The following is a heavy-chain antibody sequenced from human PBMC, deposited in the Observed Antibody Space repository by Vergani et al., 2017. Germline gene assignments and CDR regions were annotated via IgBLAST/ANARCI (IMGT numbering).Heavy chain of an antibody. D-gene: IGHD4-23*01. Sequence: EVQLVESGGGLVQPGGSLRLSCAASGFTFSSYDMHWVRQATGKGLEWVSAIGTAGDTYYPGSVKCRFTISRENAKNSLYLQMNSLRAGDTAIYYCARAVSTTVGYPPGYWGQGTLVTVSS. CDR2: IGTAGDT. J-gene: IGHJ4*02. V-gene: IGHV3-13*01. CDR3: ARAVSTTVGYPPGY. CDR1: GFTFSSYD.